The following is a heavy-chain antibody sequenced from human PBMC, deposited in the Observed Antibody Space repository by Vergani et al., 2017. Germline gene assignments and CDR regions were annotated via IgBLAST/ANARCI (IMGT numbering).Heavy chain of an antibody. CDR1: GGSFSGYY. J-gene: IGHJ4*02. D-gene: IGHD6-6*01. CDR3: AREGYSSSSN. CDR2: INHSGST. Sequence: QVQLQQWGAGLLKPSETLSLTCAVYGGSFSGYYWSWIRQPPGKGLEWSGEINHSGSTNYNPSLKSRVTISVDPSKNQFSLKLSSVTAADTAVYYCAREGYSSSSNWGQGTLVTVSS. V-gene: IGHV4-34*01.